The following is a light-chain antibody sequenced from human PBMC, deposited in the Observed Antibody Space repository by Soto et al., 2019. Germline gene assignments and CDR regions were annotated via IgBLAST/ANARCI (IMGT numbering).Light chain of an antibody. CDR2: DDN. CDR3: GSWDSSLSAYV. J-gene: IGLJ1*01. Sequence: QSVMTQPPSVSAAPGQKVTISCSGSSSNIGGNSVSWYQQLPGTAPKLLIYDDNKRPSGIPDRFSCSKSGTSATLGITGFQTGDEADYYCGSWDSSLSAYVFGTGPKLTV. V-gene: IGLV1-51*01. CDR1: SSNIGGNS.